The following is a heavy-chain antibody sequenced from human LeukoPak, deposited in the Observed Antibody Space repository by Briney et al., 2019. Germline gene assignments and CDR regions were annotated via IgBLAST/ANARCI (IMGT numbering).Heavy chain of an antibody. CDR3: ARLVQDDILTGYSTYYFDY. Sequence: PSETLSLTCAVSGGSISSSNWWSWVRQPPGKGVEWIGEIYHSGSTNYNPSLKSRVTISVDKSKNQFSLKLSSVTAADTAVYYCARLVQDDILTGYSTYYFDYWGQGTLVTVSS. CDR2: IYHSGST. CDR1: GGSISSSNW. D-gene: IGHD3-9*01. J-gene: IGHJ4*02. V-gene: IGHV4-4*02.